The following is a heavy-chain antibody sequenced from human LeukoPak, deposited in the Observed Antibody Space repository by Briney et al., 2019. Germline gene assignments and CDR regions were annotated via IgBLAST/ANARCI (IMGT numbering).Heavy chain of an antibody. J-gene: IGHJ4*02. CDR2: IYSSGNT. CDR3: ARRRSSSWGIDY. V-gene: IGHV3-66*02. D-gene: IGHD6-13*01. Sequence: GGSLRLSCAASGFTVSSNYMCWVRQAPGKGLEWVSVIYSSGNTYYADSVKDRFTISRDNSKNTMYLQMNSLRTEDTAVYYCARRRSSSWGIDYWGQGTLVTVSS. CDR1: GFTVSSNY.